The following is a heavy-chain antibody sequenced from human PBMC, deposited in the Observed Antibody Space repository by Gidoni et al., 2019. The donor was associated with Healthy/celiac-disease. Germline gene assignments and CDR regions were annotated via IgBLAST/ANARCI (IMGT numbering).Heavy chain of an antibody. CDR1: GFTFSSYA. J-gene: IGHJ4*02. CDR2: ISGSGGRT. D-gene: IGHD4-17*01. CDR3: AKDTPMYDYGDYEGVY. V-gene: IGHV3-23*01. Sequence: EVQLLESGGGLVQPGGSLRLSCAASGFTFSSYAMSWVRQAPGKGLEWVSAISGSGGRTYYADSVKGRFTISRDNSKNTLYLQMNSLRAEDTAVYYCAKDTPMYDYGDYEGVYWGQGTLVTVSS.